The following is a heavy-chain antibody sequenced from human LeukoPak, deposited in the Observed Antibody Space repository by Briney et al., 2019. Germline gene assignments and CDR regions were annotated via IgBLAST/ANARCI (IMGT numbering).Heavy chain of an antibody. V-gene: IGHV3-21*01. J-gene: IGHJ4*02. D-gene: IGHD6-19*01. CDR3: AREIFVAVAGTYYFDY. Sequence: PGGSLRLSCAGSGFTFDDYTMNWVRQAPGKGLEWVSSISSSSSYIYYADSVKGRFTISRDNAKNSLYLQMNSLRAEDTAVYYCAREIFVAVAGTYYFDYWGQGTLVTVSS. CDR1: GFTFDDYT. CDR2: ISSSSSYI.